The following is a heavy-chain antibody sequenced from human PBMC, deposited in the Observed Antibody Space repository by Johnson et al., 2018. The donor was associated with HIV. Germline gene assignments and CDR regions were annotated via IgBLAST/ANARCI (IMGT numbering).Heavy chain of an antibody. Sequence: QVQLVESGGGVVQPGRSLRLSCAASGFTLSHYGMHWVRQAPGKGPEWVALISYDGSNAYSVDSVKGRFTISRDNGKNSLYLQMNSLRAEDTAVYYCASTNIAAPTGSDAFDIWGQGTMVTVSS. D-gene: IGHD6-13*01. CDR3: ASTNIAAPTGSDAFDI. V-gene: IGHV3-30*03. J-gene: IGHJ3*02. CDR1: GFTLSHYG. CDR2: ISYDGSNA.